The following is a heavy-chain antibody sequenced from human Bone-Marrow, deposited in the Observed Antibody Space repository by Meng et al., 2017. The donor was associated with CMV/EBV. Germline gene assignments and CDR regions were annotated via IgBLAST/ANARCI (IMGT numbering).Heavy chain of an antibody. D-gene: IGHD3-9*01. J-gene: IGHJ4*02. CDR1: GGSVSTGTYY. CDR3: ASQYLSDYDILTGFPASLTN. V-gene: IGHV4-61*01. CDR2: ISYSGST. Sequence: GSLRLSCTVSGGSVSTGTYYWTWIRQPPGKGLEWIGYISYSGSTNYNPSLKSRVTISVDTSKNQFSLKLSSVTAADTAVYYCASQYLSDYDILTGFPASLTNWGQGTLVTVSS.